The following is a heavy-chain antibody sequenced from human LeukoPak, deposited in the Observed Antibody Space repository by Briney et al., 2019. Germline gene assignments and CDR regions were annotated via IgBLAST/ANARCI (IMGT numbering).Heavy chain of an antibody. J-gene: IGHJ6*02. CDR3: ARKGTPVTTRAIYYYYGMDV. D-gene: IGHD4-17*01. CDR1: GYTFTSYY. Sequence: ASVKVSCKASGYTFTSYYMHWVRQAPEQGLEWMGIINPSGGSTSYAQKFQGRVTMTRDTSTSTVYMELSSLRSEDTAVYYCARKGTPVTTRAIYYYYGMDVWGQGTTVIVSS. CDR2: INPSGGST. V-gene: IGHV1-46*01.